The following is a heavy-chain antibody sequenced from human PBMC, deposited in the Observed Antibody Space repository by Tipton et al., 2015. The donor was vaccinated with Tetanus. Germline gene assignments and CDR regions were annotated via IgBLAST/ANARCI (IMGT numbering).Heavy chain of an antibody. CDR2: VDDSGST. J-gene: IGHJ4*02. CDR3: ARPTLRLVIDS. CDR1: GGSLSRYY. D-gene: IGHD6-6*01. V-gene: IGHV4-34*01. Sequence: LRLSCAVYGGSLSRYYWTWIRQPPGKGLEWIGEVDDSGSTNYSPSLKSRVTISLDTSKNQFPLRLSSVTAADTAVYYCARPTLRLVIDSWGQGTLVTVSS.